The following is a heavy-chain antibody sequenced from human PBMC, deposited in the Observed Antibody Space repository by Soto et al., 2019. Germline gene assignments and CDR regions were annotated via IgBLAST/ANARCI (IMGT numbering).Heavy chain of an antibody. Sequence: SETLSLTCTVSGGCISSGGYYWSWIRQHPGKGLEWIGYIYYSGSTYYNPSLKSRVTISVDTSKNQFSLKLSSVTAADTAVYYCASMGRNHDAFDIWGQGTMVTVSS. CDR3: ASMGRNHDAFDI. CDR1: GGCISSGGYY. J-gene: IGHJ3*02. V-gene: IGHV4-31*03. CDR2: IYYSGST. D-gene: IGHD3-10*01.